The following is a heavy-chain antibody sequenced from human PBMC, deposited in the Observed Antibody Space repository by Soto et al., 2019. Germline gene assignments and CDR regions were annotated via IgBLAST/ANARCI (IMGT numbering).Heavy chain of an antibody. D-gene: IGHD2-2*02. CDR1: GGSISSYY. V-gene: IGHV4-4*07. Sequence: KLSATLSLTCTVSGGSISSYYWSWIRQPAGKVLEWICRIYTSGSTNYNPSLKSRVTMSVDTSKNQFSLNMSSVTAADTAVYYCARGIVVVTAAIRYSYYYGXDVWGQGTTVTVS. CDR2: IYTSGST. CDR3: ARGIVVVTAAIRYSYYYGXDV. J-gene: IGHJ6*01.